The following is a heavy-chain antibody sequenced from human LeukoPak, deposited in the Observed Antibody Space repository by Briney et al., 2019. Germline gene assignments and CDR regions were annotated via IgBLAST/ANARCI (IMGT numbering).Heavy chain of an antibody. CDR3: AGYHWNSGVVY. Sequence: GGSLRLSCAASGFTFSDYSMSWIRQAPGQVLEWVSYISRSGDTIDYADSVKGQFSISRDNAKNSLYLQMNSLRAEDTAVYYCAGYHWNSGVVYWGQGTLVTVSS. D-gene: IGHD1-7*01. V-gene: IGHV3-11*01. J-gene: IGHJ4*02. CDR1: GFTFSDYS. CDR2: ISRSGDTI.